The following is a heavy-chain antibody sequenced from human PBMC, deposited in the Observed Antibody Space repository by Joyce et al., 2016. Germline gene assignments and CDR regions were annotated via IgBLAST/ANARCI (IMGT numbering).Heavy chain of an antibody. J-gene: IGHJ4*02. CDR1: GLTLSNYG. CDR3: AKILTATYSSGWFLDY. CDR2: ISYDGIYK. D-gene: IGHD6-25*01. V-gene: IGHV3-30*18. Sequence: QVQLVESGGGVVQPGRSLRLSCAASGLTLSNYGVHWVRQAPGKVLEWLAVISYDGIYKYYADSVKGRFPISRDNSKNTVFLEMNSLRTEDTAVYYCAKILTATYSSGWFLDYWGQGTLVTVSS.